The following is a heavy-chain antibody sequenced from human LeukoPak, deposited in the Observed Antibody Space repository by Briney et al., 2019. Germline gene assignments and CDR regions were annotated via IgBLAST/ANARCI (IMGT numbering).Heavy chain of an antibody. CDR3: AREITMVRGVIRHKPGWFDP. Sequence: PSETLSLTCAVYGGSFSGYYWSWIRQPPGKGLEWIGEINHSGSTNYNPSLKSRVTISVDTSKNQFSLKLSSVTAADTAVYYCAREITMVRGVIRHKPGWFDPWGQGTLVTVSS. V-gene: IGHV4-34*01. J-gene: IGHJ5*02. CDR1: GGSFSGYY. CDR2: INHSGST. D-gene: IGHD3-10*01.